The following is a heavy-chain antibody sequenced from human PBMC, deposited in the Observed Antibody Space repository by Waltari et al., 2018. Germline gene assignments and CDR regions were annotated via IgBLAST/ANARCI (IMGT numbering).Heavy chain of an antibody. D-gene: IGHD6-19*01. Sequence: QLQESGPGLGAPSETLSLTGTVQGASISSNSSYWVWILQPPGTGLEWLGTFYYSGSTYSNPSLKSRVTISVDTSKNQFSLNLSSVIAADTAVYYCARGLSGWYSFDYWGQGALVTVSS. J-gene: IGHJ4*02. CDR2: FYYSGST. CDR3: ARGLSGWYSFDY. V-gene: IGHV4-39*01. CDR1: GASISSNSSY.